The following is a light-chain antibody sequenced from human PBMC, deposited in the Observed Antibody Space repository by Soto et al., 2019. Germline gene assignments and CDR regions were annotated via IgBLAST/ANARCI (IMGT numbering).Light chain of an antibody. CDR2: EVS. J-gene: IGLJ1*01. CDR1: SSDVGNYKY. Sequence: QSALTQPASVSGSPGQSIAISCTGTSSDVGNYKYVSWYQQHPGKAPKLMIYEVSNRPSGVSNRFSGSKSGNTASLTISGLQAEDGTDYYCSSYAGSSNVFGTGTKLTVL. V-gene: IGLV2-14*01. CDR3: SSYAGSSNV.